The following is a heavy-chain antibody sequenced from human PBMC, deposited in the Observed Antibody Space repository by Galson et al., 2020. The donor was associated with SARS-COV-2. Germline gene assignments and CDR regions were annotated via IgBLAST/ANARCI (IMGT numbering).Heavy chain of an antibody. CDR2: IWYDGSNK. CDR3: AKGEWYSSGWYAGPY. D-gene: IGHD6-19*01. V-gene: IGHV3-33*06. Sequence: GGTLRLSCAASGFTFSSYGMHWVRQAPGKGLEWVAVIWYDGSNKYYADSVKGRFTISRDNSKNTLYLQMNSLRAEDTAVYYCAKGEWYSSGWYAGPYWGQGTLVTVSS. J-gene: IGHJ4*02. CDR1: GFTFSSYG.